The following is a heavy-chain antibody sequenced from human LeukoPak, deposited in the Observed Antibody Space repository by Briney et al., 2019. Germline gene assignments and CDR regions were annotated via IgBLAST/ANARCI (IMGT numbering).Heavy chain of an antibody. CDR3: ARNLYYYDISNYFYY. Sequence: GGSLRLSCAASGFTVSSNYMSWVRQAPGKGLEWVSVIYTGGSTYYADSVKGRFTISRDNSKNTLYLQMNSLRAEDTAVYYCARNLYYYDISNYFYYWGQGTLVTVSS. CDR1: GFTVSSNY. V-gene: IGHV3-53*01. CDR2: IYTGGST. D-gene: IGHD3-22*01. J-gene: IGHJ4*02.